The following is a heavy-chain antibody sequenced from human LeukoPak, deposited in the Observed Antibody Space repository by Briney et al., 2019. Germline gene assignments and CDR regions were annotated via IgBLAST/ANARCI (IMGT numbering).Heavy chain of an antibody. J-gene: IGHJ4*02. D-gene: IGHD2-15*01. CDR1: GGSISSGDYY. CDR2: IYYGGST. V-gene: IGHV4-30-4*08. CDR3: ARVGYCSGGSCYDY. Sequence: NTSQTLSLTCTVSGGSISSGDYYWRWIRQPPGKGLEWIGYIYYGGSTYYNPSLQSRVTISVDTSKNQFSLKLSSVTAADTAVYYCARVGYCSGGSCYDYWGQGTLVTVSS.